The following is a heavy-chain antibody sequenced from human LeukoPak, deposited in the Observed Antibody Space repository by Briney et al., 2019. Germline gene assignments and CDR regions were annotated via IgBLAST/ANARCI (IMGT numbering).Heavy chain of an antibody. CDR1: GFTFSSYA. Sequence: GGSLRLSCAASGFTFSSYAMSWVRQAPGKGLEWVSAISGSGGSTYYADSVKGRFTISRDNAKNSLYLQMNSLRAEDTAVYYCAREYDFWSGYPLDYWGQGTLVTVSS. V-gene: IGHV3-23*01. D-gene: IGHD3-3*01. CDR3: AREYDFWSGYPLDY. CDR2: ISGSGGST. J-gene: IGHJ4*02.